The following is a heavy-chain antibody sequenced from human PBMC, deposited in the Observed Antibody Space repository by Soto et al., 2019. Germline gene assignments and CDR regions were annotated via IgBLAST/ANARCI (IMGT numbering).Heavy chain of an antibody. V-gene: IGHV4-34*01. J-gene: IGHJ4*02. CDR1: GGSFSCYY. Sequence: PSETLSLTCAVYGGSFSCYYWSWIRQPPGKGLEWIGEINHSGSTNYNPSLKSRVTISVDTSKNQFSLKLSSVTAADTAVYYCARGGWLRSSVDYWGQGTLVTVSS. D-gene: IGHD5-12*01. CDR3: ARGGWLRSSVDY. CDR2: INHSGST.